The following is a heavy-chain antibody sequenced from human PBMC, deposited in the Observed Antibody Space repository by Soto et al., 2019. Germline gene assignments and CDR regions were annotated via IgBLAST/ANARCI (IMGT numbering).Heavy chain of an antibody. CDR3: PRVGDSDSTGYYYYFDY. CDR2: ITTSGSYI. J-gene: IGHJ4*02. V-gene: IGHV3-21*01. CDR1: GFTLSNYA. D-gene: IGHD3-22*01. Sequence: GGSLRLSCAASGFTLSNYAMTWVRQAPGRGLEWVSSITTSGSYIYYAASVKGRFTISRDNAQNSLFLQLNSLRAEDTAVYYCPRVGDSDSTGYYYYFDYWGQGTLVTVSS.